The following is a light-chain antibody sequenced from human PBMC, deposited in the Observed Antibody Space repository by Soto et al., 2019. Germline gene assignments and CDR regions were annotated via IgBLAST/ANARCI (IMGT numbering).Light chain of an antibody. Sequence: DIQMTQSPSALSTSVGDRVTITCLASQKIDDWLACYQQKPGKAPKLLNYKASALQSGVPSRFSGSGSGTEFTLTISSLQPDDFATYYCQQYYIYITFGQGTRLDIK. CDR1: QKIDDW. J-gene: IGKJ5*01. CDR2: KAS. V-gene: IGKV1-5*03. CDR3: QQYYIYIT.